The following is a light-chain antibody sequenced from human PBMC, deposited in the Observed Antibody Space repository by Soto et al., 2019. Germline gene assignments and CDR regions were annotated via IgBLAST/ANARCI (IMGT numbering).Light chain of an antibody. CDR1: KLGEKY. Sequence: SYELTQPPSVSVSPGQTASMTCSGDKLGEKYVSWHQQKPGQSPVAVIYQDTKRPSGIPDRFSGSNSGNTATLTISGTQAMDEADYYCQAWDRNTMLFGGGTKLTVL. CDR2: QDT. CDR3: QAWDRNTML. J-gene: IGLJ2*01. V-gene: IGLV3-1*01.